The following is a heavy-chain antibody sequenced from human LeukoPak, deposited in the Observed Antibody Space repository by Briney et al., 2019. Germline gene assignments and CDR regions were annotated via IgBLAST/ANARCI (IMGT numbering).Heavy chain of an antibody. CDR1: GFTFSSYA. D-gene: IGHD3-22*01. CDR3: ATPYYYDSSGYPGTWARAFDI. Sequence: GGSLRLSCAASGFTFSSYAMSWVRQAPGKGLEWVSAISGSGGSTYYADSVKGRFTISRDNSKNTLYLQMNSLRAEDTAVYYCATPYYYDSSGYPGTWARAFDIWGQGTMVTVSS. CDR2: ISGSGGST. V-gene: IGHV3-23*01. J-gene: IGHJ3*02.